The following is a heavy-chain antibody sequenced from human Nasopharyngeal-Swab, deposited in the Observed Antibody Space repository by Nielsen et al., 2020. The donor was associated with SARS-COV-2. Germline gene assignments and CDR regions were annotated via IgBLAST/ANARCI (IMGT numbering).Heavy chain of an antibody. J-gene: IGHJ4*02. Sequence: GGSLRLCWAASGFTFSSYAMSWVRQAPGKGLEWVSAISGSGGSSNYADSVKGRFTISRVNSKNTLYLQMNSLRAEDTAVYYCAKDETRQLWFRGRVDYWGQGTTVTVSS. CDR2: ISGSGGSS. D-gene: IGHD5-18*01. V-gene: IGHV3-23*01. CDR3: AKDETRQLWFRGRVDY. CDR1: GFTFSSYA.